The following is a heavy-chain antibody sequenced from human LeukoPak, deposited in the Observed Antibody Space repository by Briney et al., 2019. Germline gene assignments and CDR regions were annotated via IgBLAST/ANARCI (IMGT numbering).Heavy chain of an antibody. J-gene: IGHJ4*02. Sequence: GGSLRLSCAGSGFTFSSYSMNWVRQAPGKGLEWVSVIYSGGSTYYADSVKGRFTISRDNSKNTLYLQMNSLRAEDTAVYYCARGPIVGATDDYWGQGTLVTVSS. CDR3: ARGPIVGATDDY. D-gene: IGHD1-26*01. CDR2: IYSGGST. V-gene: IGHV3-66*01. CDR1: GFTFSSYS.